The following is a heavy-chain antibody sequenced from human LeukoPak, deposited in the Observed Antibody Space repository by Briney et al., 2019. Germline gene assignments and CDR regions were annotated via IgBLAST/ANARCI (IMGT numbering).Heavy chain of an antibody. CDR1: GFTFSTFP. Sequence: PGGSLDLSCAASGFTFSTFPMSWFGQAPGKGLEWVSAISGSGSSTYYADSVKGRFTISRDNSKNTLYLQMNSLGAEDTAVYYCANNRQVWLPIDYWGQGTLVTVSS. V-gene: IGHV3-23*01. J-gene: IGHJ4*02. CDR2: ISGSGSST. CDR3: ANNRQVWLPIDY. D-gene: IGHD5-18*01.